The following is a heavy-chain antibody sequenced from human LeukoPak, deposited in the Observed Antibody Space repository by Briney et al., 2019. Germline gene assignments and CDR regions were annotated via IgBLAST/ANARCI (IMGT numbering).Heavy chain of an antibody. CDR2: IYYSGST. J-gene: IGHJ3*02. Sequence: PSETLSLTCTVSGGFISSGGYYWSWIRQHPGKGLEWIGYIYYSGSTYYNPSLKSRVTISVDTSKNQFSLKLSSVTAADTAVYYCAREERYYDILTGYGPIGAFDIWGQGTMVTVSS. D-gene: IGHD3-9*01. CDR1: GGFISSGGYY. V-gene: IGHV4-31*03. CDR3: AREERYYDILTGYGPIGAFDI.